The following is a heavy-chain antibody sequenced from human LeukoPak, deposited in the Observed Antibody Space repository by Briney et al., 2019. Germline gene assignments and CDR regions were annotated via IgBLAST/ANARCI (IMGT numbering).Heavy chain of an antibody. CDR3: ARDYGDYAWYGAVRYYYYYMDV. CDR1: GDSINSGSYY. V-gene: IGHV4-61*02. D-gene: IGHD4-17*01. CDR2: IYTSGST. Sequence: PSETLSLTCNVSGDSINSGSYYWSWIRQPAGKGLEWIGRIYTSGSTNYNPSLKSRVTISVDTSKNQFSLKLSSVTAADTAVYYCARDYGDYAWYGAVRYYYYYMDVWGKGTTVTVSS. J-gene: IGHJ6*03.